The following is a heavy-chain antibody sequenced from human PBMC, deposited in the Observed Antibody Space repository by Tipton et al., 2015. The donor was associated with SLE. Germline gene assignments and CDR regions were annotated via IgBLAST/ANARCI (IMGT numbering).Heavy chain of an antibody. D-gene: IGHD3-16*01. CDR1: GGSISSYY. CDR3: ARDQVGVGDFDY. Sequence: TPSLTCTVSGGSISSYYWSWIRQPPGKGLEWIGYIHHSGSANYNPSLKSRVTISVDTSKTQFSLKLSSVTAADTAVYFCARDQVGVGDFDYWGQGTLVTVSS. V-gene: IGHV4-59*01. CDR2: IHHSGSA. J-gene: IGHJ4*02.